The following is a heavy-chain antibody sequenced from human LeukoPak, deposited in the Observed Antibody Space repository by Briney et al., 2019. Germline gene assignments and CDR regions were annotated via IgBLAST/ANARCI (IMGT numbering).Heavy chain of an antibody. CDR3: ARASHDYGDYSHFDY. J-gene: IGHJ4*02. CDR2: IYHSGST. D-gene: IGHD4-17*01. V-gene: IGHV4-4*02. Sequence: SETLSLTCTVSGGSISSRNWRSWVRQPPGKGLEWIGEIYHSGSTNYNPSLKTRVTISVDKSKNQFPLKLSSVTAADTAVYYCARASHDYGDYSHFDYWGQGTLVTVSS. CDR1: GGSISSRNW.